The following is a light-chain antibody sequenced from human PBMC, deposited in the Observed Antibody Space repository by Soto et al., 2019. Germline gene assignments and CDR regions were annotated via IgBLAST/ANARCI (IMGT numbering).Light chain of an antibody. V-gene: IGKV3-20*01. J-gene: IGKJ1*01. CDR2: GAS. CDR3: QQYGISPWT. CDR1: QSVNSDF. Sequence: DIVLTQSPGTLSLSPGERATLSCRASQSVNSDFLAWYQQKPGQAPSLLIYGASSRAPVIPDRFTGSGSGTDFSLTISRLEPEDFAVYYCQQYGISPWTFGQGTKVEIK.